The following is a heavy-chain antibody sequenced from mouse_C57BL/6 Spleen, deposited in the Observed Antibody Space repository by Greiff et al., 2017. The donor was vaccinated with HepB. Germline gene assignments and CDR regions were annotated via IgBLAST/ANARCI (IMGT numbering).Heavy chain of an antibody. CDR1: GFNIKDDY. V-gene: IGHV14-4*01. Sequence: VQLQLSGAELVRPGASVKLSCTASGFNIKDDYMHWVKQRPEQGLEWIGWIDPENGDTEYASKFQGKATITADTSSNTAYLQLSSLTSEDTAVYYCTTAVTTGWFAYWGQGTLVTVSA. J-gene: IGHJ3*01. CDR2: IDPENGDT. D-gene: IGHD2-2*01. CDR3: TTAVTTGWFAY.